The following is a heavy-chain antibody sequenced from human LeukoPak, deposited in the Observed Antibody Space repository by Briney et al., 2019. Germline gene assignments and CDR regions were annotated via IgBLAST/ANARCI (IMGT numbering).Heavy chain of an antibody. CDR2: ISGSGGHT. J-gene: IGHJ4*02. CDR3: AKNPVAYYFDY. V-gene: IGHV3-23*01. Sequence: PGGSLRLSCAASGFTFSSYGMHWVRQAPGKGLEWVSGISGSGGHTYYADSVKGRFTISRNNSKNTLYLQMNSLRAEDTAVYYCAKNPVAYYFDYWGQGTLVTVSS. CDR1: GFTFSSYG.